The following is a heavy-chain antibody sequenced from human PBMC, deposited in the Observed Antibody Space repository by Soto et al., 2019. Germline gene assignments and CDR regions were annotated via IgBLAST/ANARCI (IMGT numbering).Heavy chain of an antibody. CDR2: IYYSGST. CDR1: GGSISSGGYY. D-gene: IGHD5-18*01. J-gene: IGHJ4*02. Sequence: QVQLQESGPGLVKPSQTLSLTCTVSGGSISSGGYYWSWIRQHPGKGLEWIVYIYYSGSTYYNPSLKSRVTISVDTSKNQFSLKLRSVTAADTAVYYCARGWIQLWFPNRYYFDYWGQGTLVTVSS. V-gene: IGHV4-31*03. CDR3: ARGWIQLWFPNRYYFDY.